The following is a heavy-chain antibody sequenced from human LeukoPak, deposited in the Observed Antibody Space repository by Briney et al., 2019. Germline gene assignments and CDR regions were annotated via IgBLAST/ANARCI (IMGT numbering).Heavy chain of an antibody. CDR2: ISESGDVT. Sequence: GGSLRLSCAASGYIFNSYAMSWVRQAPGKGLEWVSVISESGDVTHYADSMKGRFTISRDNTKNTLNLQMNSLRDEDTAIYYCARDSSHYLGSSDYWGQGTLVTVSS. CDR3: ARDSSHYLGSSDY. J-gene: IGHJ4*02. CDR1: GYIFNSYA. V-gene: IGHV3-23*01. D-gene: IGHD6-6*01.